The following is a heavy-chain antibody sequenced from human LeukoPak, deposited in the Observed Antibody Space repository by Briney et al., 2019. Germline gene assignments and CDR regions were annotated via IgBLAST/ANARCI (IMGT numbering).Heavy chain of an antibody. CDR3: ARAPVLRYFDSGGYYFDY. V-gene: IGHV1-46*01. D-gene: IGHD3-9*01. CDR1: GYTFTSYY. CDR2: INPSGGST. J-gene: IGHJ4*02. Sequence: ASVKVSCKASGYTFTSYYMHWVRQAPGQGLEWMGIINPSGGSTSYAQKFQGRVTMTRDMSTSTVYMELSSLRSEDTAVYYCARAPVLRYFDSGGYYFDYWGQGTLVTVSS.